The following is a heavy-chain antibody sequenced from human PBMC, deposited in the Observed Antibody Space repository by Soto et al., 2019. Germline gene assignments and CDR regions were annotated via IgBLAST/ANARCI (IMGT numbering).Heavy chain of an antibody. CDR2: IYPGDSDT. J-gene: IGHJ4*02. Sequence: GESLKISCKASGYSFSTYWIAWVRQRPGKGLDWMGIIYPGDSDTRYSPSFQGQVTISVDDSIDTAYLEWTTLRASDSAMYYCARHSLATQPGDYWGQGTRVTVSS. CDR3: ARHSLATQPGDY. V-gene: IGHV5-51*01. D-gene: IGHD5-12*01. CDR1: GYSFSTYW.